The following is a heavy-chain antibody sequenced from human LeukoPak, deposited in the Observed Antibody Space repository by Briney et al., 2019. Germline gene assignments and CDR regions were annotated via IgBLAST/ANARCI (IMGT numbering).Heavy chain of an antibody. D-gene: IGHD1-26*01. Sequence: SVKVSCKASGGTFSSYAISWVRQAPGQGLEWMGGIIPIFGTANYVQKFQGRVTITTDESTSTAYMELSSLRSEDTAVYYCARGKIIVGASSGFDYWGQGTLVTVSS. CDR2: IIPIFGTA. CDR3: ARGKIIVGASSGFDY. CDR1: GGTFSSYA. J-gene: IGHJ4*02. V-gene: IGHV1-69*05.